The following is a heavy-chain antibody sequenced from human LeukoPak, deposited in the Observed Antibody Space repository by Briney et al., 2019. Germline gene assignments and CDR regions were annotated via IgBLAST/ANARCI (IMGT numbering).Heavy chain of an antibody. CDR3: ARAAVVPVAPDDAFDI. CDR1: NDSISSGDYY. J-gene: IGHJ3*02. Sequence: PSETLSLTCTVSNDSISSGDYYWNWIRQPPGKGLEWIGYIFHRGGTSYTPSLKSRILFSVDTSQNQFSLKLNSVTAADTAVYYCARAAVVPVAPDDAFDIWGQGTMVTVSS. V-gene: IGHV4-30-4*01. CDR2: IFHRGGT. D-gene: IGHD2-2*01.